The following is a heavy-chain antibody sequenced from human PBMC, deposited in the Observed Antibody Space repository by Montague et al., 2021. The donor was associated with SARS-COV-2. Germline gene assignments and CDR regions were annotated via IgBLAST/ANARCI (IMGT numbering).Heavy chain of an antibody. J-gene: IGHJ6*02. Sequence: GSTKHYTDSVKGRFTISRDNAKNSLYLQMNSLSVEESAIYYCARDRDWDEWCGIDAWGQGTMVTVSS. D-gene: IGHD2-15*01. CDR2: GSTK. V-gene: IGHV3-48*03. CDR3: ARDRDWDEWCGIDA.